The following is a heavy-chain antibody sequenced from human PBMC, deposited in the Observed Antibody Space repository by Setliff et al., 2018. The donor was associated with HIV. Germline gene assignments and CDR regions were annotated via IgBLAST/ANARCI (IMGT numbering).Heavy chain of an antibody. D-gene: IGHD6-19*01. CDR2: IYYSGST. J-gene: IGHJ4*02. CDR1: GGSVSSGSYY. Sequence: SETLSLTCTVSGGSVSSGSYYWSWIWQPPGKGLEWIGYIYYSGSTNYNPSLKSRVTISVDTSKNQFSLKLSSVTAADTAVYYCARGTYAYSSGWYVDYWGQGTPVTVSS. CDR3: ARGTYAYSSGWYVDY. V-gene: IGHV4-61*01.